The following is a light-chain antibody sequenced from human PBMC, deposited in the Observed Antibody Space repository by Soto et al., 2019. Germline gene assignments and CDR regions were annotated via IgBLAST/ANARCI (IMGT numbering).Light chain of an antibody. CDR1: QSITTY. CDR2: AAS. J-gene: IGKJ4*01. CDR3: QQIYSAPLT. Sequence: DIQMTQSPSSLSASVVDRVTITCRASQSITTYLNWYRQKPGKAPKLLIYAASSLQSGVPSRFSGSGSETEFTLSISSLQPEDFATYFCQQIYSAPLTFGGGTKVDI. V-gene: IGKV1-39*01.